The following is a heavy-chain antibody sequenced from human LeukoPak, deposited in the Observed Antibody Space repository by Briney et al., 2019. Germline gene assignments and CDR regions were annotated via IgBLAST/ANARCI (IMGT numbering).Heavy chain of an antibody. CDR3: ARGRYGIVVVPATTDYYYYYMDV. V-gene: IGHV1-69*01. Sequence: GSSVKVSCKASGGTFSSYGISWVRQAPGQWLEWMGGIIPSSGTPKYAQKFQGRVTITADESTSTAYMELSNLRSEDTAVYYCARGRYGIVVVPATTDYYYYYMDVWGKGTTVTISS. J-gene: IGHJ6*03. CDR1: GGTFSSYG. CDR2: IIPSSGTP. D-gene: IGHD2-2*01.